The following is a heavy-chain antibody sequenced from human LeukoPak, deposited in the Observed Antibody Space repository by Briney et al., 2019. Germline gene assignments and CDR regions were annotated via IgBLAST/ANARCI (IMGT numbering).Heavy chain of an antibody. D-gene: IGHD3-22*01. CDR2: ISSSSSYI. J-gene: IGHJ3*02. CDR1: GFTFSSYS. V-gene: IGHV3-21*01. Sequence: RGSLRLSCAASGFTFSSYSMNWVRQAPGKGLEWVSTISSSSSYIYYADSVKGRFTISRDNAKNSLYLQMNSLRAEDTAVYYCARDQYYYDSSGYYYEHDAFDIWGQGTMVTVSS. CDR3: ARDQYYYDSSGYYYEHDAFDI.